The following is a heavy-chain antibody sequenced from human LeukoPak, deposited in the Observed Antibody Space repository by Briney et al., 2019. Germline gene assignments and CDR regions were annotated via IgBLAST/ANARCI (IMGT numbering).Heavy chain of an antibody. V-gene: IGHV3-23*01. J-gene: IGHJ4*02. Sequence: GGSLRLSCAASGFTFSSYAMSWVCQAPGKGLEWVSAISGSGGSTYYADSVKGRFTISRDNSKNTLYLQMNSLRAEDTAVYYCAKDLGFGDYGDYAGYYFDYWGQGTLVTVSS. CDR1: GFTFSSYA. CDR2: ISGSGGST. D-gene: IGHD4-17*01. CDR3: AKDLGFGDYGDYAGYYFDY.